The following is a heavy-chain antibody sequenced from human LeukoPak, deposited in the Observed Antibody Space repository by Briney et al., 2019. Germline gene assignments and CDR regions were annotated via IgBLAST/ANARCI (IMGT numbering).Heavy chain of an antibody. CDR1: GFTFSSYE. D-gene: IGHD1-26*01. J-gene: IGHJ4*02. CDR2: ISSSGSTI. Sequence: GGSLRLSCAASGFTFSSYEMNWVRQAPGKGLEWVSYISSSGSTIYYADSVKGRFTISRDNAKNTLYLQMNSLRAEDTAVYYCARDPSYSENLDYWGQGTLVTVSS. V-gene: IGHV3-48*03. CDR3: ARDPSYSENLDY.